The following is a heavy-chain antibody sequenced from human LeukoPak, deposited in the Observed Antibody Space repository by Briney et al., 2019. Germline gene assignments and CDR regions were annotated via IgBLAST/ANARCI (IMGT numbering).Heavy chain of an antibody. CDR1: GYTFTSYD. CDR2: MNPNSGNT. CDR3: ARPKGYCSSTSCSLGY. V-gene: IGHV1-8*03. J-gene: IGHJ4*02. D-gene: IGHD2-2*01. Sequence: ASVKVSCKASGYTFTSYDINWVRQATGQGLEWMGWMNPNSGNTGYAQKFQGRVTITTDESTSTAYMELSSLRSEDTAVYYCARPKGYCSSTSCSLGYWGQGTLVTVSS.